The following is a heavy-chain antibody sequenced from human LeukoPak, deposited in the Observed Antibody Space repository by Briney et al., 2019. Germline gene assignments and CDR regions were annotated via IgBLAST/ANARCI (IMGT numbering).Heavy chain of an antibody. D-gene: IGHD3-10*01. J-gene: IGHJ4*02. CDR1: GGSFSGYY. Sequence: SETLSLTCAVYGGSFSGYYWSWIRQPPGKGLEWIGEINHSGSTNYNPSLKSRVTMSVDTSKNQFSLKLSSVTAADTAVYYCARDLTLGYGSGSQDYWGQGTLVTVSS. V-gene: IGHV4-34*01. CDR3: ARDLTLGYGSGSQDY. CDR2: INHSGST.